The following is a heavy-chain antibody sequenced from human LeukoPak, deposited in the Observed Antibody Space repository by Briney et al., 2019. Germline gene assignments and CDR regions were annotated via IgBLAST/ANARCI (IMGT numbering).Heavy chain of an antibody. J-gene: IGHJ5*02. CDR3: ARDLGQYYDTSDNWFDP. Sequence: GGSLRLSCAASGFTFSNYWMHWVRQAPGKGLVWVSRINSDGINTSYADSVKGRFTISRDNARNTLNLQMNSLRAEDTAVYYCARDLGQYYDTSDNWFDPWGQGTLVTVSS. D-gene: IGHD3-22*01. CDR2: INSDGINT. CDR1: GFTFSNYW. V-gene: IGHV3-74*01.